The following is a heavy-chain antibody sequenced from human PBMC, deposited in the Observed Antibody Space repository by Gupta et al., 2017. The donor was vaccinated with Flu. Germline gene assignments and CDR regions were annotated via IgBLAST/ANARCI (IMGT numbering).Heavy chain of an antibody. CDR3: ARDGGHSYGAGFDY. CDR2: IFSSGST. V-gene: IGHV4-4*07. Sequence: QVQLQESGPGLVKPSETLSLTCTVSGGSFSDYWWTWIRQSAGGGLEWIGRIFSSGSTNYNPSLKSRVTMSVDTSRNQFSLRVSSVTAADTAVYYCARDGGHSYGAGFDYWGQGILVTASS. J-gene: IGHJ4*02. CDR1: GGSFSDYW. D-gene: IGHD5-18*01.